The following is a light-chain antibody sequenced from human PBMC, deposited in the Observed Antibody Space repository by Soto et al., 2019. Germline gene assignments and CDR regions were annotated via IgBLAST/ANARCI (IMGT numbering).Light chain of an antibody. CDR2: EVA. CDR3: CSHSSSITWM. CDR1: SSDVGAQNF. Sequence: QSALSQPAYVSGSPGQSITISCTGTSSDVGAQNFVSWFQQHPGEAPKLIVHEVANRLSGVSGRFSGSKSGNTAFLTISGLQAEDEAVYYCCSHSSSITWMFGGGTKLTVL. V-gene: IGLV2-14*01. J-gene: IGLJ3*02.